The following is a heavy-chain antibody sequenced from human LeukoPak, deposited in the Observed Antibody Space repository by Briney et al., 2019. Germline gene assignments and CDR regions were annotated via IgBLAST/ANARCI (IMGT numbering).Heavy chain of an antibody. V-gene: IGHV4-4*02. CDR2: IYHGGSA. Sequence: SETLSLTCAVSGGSISSNNWWNWVRQPPGKGLEWIGEIYHGGSANYNPSPKSRATLSVDQSKNQLSLKLTSVTAADTAVYYCARDVGSRSPGYWGQGTLVTVSS. CDR1: GGSISSNNW. CDR3: ARDVGSRSPGY. D-gene: IGHD6-13*01. J-gene: IGHJ4*02.